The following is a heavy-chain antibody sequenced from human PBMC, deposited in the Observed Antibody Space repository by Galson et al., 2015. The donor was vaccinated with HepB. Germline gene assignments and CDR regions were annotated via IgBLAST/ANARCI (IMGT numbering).Heavy chain of an antibody. D-gene: IGHD6-13*01. Sequence: SLRLSCAASRFTFSNYVMNWVRQAPGKGLEWVSSISGSGGSTYYAGSVKGRFTISGDNSKNTLYLQMNSLRAEDTAVYYCAKNSGSSWFVPYHFDSWGQGTLVTVSS. CDR1: RFTFSNYV. J-gene: IGHJ4*02. V-gene: IGHV3-23*01. CDR2: ISGSGGST. CDR3: AKNSGSSWFVPYHFDS.